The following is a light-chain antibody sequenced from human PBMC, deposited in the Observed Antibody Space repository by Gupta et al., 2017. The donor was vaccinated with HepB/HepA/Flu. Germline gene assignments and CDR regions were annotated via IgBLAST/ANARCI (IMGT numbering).Light chain of an antibody. CDR1: GSNIGAHYD. Sequence: QSVLTQPPSVSGAPGQRVTISCFGNGSNIGAHYDVHWYQQSPGTAPKLLIYDNTHRPSGVPDRFSGFKSGTSASLAITGLQGEDEAYYYCQSYDDRLSAWVFGGGTRVTV. J-gene: IGLJ3*02. V-gene: IGLV1-40*01. CDR3: QSYDDRLSAWV. CDR2: DNT.